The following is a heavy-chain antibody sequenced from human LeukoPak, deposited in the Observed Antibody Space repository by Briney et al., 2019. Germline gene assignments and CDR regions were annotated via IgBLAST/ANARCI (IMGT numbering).Heavy chain of an antibody. CDR2: ISSSSSYI. V-gene: IGHV3-21*01. CDR3: ARDYYDSSGSRYYFDY. J-gene: IGHJ4*02. Sequence: NPGGSLRLSCAASGFTFSSYSMNWVRQAPGKGLEWVSSISSSSSYIYYADSVKGRFTISRDNAKNSLYLQMNSLRAEDTAVYYCARDYYDSSGSRYYFDYWGQGTLVTVSS. D-gene: IGHD3-22*01. CDR1: GFTFSSYS.